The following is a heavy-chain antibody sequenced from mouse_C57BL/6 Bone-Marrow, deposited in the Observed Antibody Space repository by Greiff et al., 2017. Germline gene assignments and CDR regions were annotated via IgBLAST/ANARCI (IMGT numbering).Heavy chain of an antibody. J-gene: IGHJ3*01. Sequence: EVQLQQSGPVLVKPGASVKMSCKASGYTFTDYYMNWVKQSHGKSLEWIGVINPYNGGTSYNQQFNGKATLTVDKSSSTAYIELNRLTSEDSAVYYCANSRYDPLAYWGEGALVTVSA. CDR3: ANSRYDPLAY. CDR1: GYTFTDYY. CDR2: INPYNGGT. D-gene: IGHD2-12*01. V-gene: IGHV1-19*01.